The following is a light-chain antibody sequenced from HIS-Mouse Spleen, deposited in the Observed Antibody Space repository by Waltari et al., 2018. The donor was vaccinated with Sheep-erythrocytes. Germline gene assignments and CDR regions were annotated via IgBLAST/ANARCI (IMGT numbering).Light chain of an antibody. J-gene: IGLJ2*01. Sequence: QSVLTQPPSASGPPGKRVTIPCSGSSSNIGSNTVNWYQQLPGTAPKLLIYSNNQRPSGVPDRFSGSKSGTSASLAISGLQSEDEADYYCAAWDDSLNGVVFGGGTKLTVL. V-gene: IGLV1-44*01. CDR1: SSNIGSNT. CDR2: SNN. CDR3: AAWDDSLNGVV.